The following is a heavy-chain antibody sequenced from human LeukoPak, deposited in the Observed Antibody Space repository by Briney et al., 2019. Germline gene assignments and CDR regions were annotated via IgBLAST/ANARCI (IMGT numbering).Heavy chain of an antibody. V-gene: IGHV4-39*07. CDR2: IYYSGST. J-gene: IGHJ3*02. CDR3: AREGNAGI. Sequence: KPSETVSLTCSVSAGSISSSSHYWGWIRQPPGKGPEWIGTIYYSGSTNYNPSLKSRVTISVDTSKNQFSLRLSSVTAADTAVYYCAREGNAGIWGQGTMVTVSS. D-gene: IGHD3-10*01. CDR1: AGSISSSSHY.